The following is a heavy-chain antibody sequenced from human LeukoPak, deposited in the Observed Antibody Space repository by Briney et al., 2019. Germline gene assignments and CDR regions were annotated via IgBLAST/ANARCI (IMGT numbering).Heavy chain of an antibody. Sequence: PSETLSLTCIVSGGSLSSHYWSWMRQPPGKGLAGVGYFYDSGSTNYKPSLESRATISGDTSNNQFSLKLTSVTAADTAVYYCARRRAVRIDYWGQGTLVTVSS. D-gene: IGHD6-19*01. CDR3: ARRRAVRIDY. V-gene: IGHV4-59*08. J-gene: IGHJ4*02. CDR2: FYDSGST. CDR1: GGSLSSHY.